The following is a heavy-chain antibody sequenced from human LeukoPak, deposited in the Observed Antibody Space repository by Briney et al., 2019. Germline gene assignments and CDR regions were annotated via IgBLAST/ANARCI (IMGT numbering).Heavy chain of an antibody. CDR2: ISYDGSNK. Sequence: GGSLRLSCAASGFTFSSYGMHWVRQAPGKGLEWVAVISYDGSNKYYADSVKGRFTISRDNSKNTLYLQINSLRAEDTAVYYCARRDYHDSSGYDYWGQGTLVTVSS. V-gene: IGHV3-30*03. CDR3: ARRDYHDSSGYDY. J-gene: IGHJ4*02. D-gene: IGHD3-22*01. CDR1: GFTFSSYG.